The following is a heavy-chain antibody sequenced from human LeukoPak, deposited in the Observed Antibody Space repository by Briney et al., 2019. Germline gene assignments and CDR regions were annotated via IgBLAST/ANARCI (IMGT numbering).Heavy chain of an antibody. V-gene: IGHV4-39*01. CDR2: IYYSGST. J-gene: IGHJ4*02. CDR1: GGSISSSSYY. CDR3: ARQPGDYEGDY. Sequence: SETLSLTCTVSGGSISSSSYYWGWIRQPPGKGLEWIGSIYYSGSTYYNPSLKSRVTISVDTSKNQFSLKLSSVTAADTAVHYCARQPGDYEGDYWGQGTLVTVSS. D-gene: IGHD4-17*01.